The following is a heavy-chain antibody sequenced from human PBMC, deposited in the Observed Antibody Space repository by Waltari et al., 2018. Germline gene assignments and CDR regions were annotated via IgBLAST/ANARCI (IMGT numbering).Heavy chain of an antibody. V-gene: IGHV4-39*01. J-gene: IGHJ3*02. CDR1: GGSISSSSYY. Sequence: QLQLQESGPGLVKPSETLSLTCTVSGGSISSSSYYWGWIRQPPGKGLEWIGRIYYSGITYYNPSLKSRVTISVDTSKNQFSLKLSSVTAADTAVYYCARLWGVGAFDIWGQGTMVTVSS. CDR2: IYYSGIT. D-gene: IGHD3-10*01. CDR3: ARLWGVGAFDI.